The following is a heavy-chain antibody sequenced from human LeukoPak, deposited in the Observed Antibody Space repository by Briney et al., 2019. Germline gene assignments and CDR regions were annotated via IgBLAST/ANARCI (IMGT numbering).Heavy chain of an antibody. D-gene: IGHD3-22*01. V-gene: IGHV1-46*01. CDR2: LVPSRGSP. CDR3: ARERSGVVVNDDAFDI. Sequence: GASVTVSCTASGYTFTAFYIHWVRQAPGQGLEWMAKLVPSRGSPSYAQNFQGRVTITADESTSTAYMELSSLRSEDTAVYYCARERSGVVVNDDAFDIWGQGTMVTVSS. J-gene: IGHJ3*02. CDR1: GYTFTAFY.